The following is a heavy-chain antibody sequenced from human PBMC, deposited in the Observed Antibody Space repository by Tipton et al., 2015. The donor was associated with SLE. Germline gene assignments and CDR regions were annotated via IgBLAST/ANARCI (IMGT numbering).Heavy chain of an antibody. CDR3: ARLIADYGDYGWYFDL. J-gene: IGHJ2*01. V-gene: IGHV4-31*03. Sequence: TLSLTCTVSGGSISSGGYYRSWIRQHPGKGLEWIGYIYYSGTTYYNPSLKSRLTISVDTSKNQFSLKLNSVTAADTAMYYCARLIADYGDYGWYFDLWGRGTLITVSS. D-gene: IGHD4-17*01. CDR1: GGSISSGGYY. CDR2: IYYSGTT.